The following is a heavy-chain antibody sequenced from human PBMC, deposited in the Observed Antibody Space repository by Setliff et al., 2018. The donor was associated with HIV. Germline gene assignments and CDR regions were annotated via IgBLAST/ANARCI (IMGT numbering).Heavy chain of an antibody. CDR3: ARIKARDDAFDI. Sequence: GASVKVSCKASGYTFTSYGISWVRQAPGQGLEWMGWISAYNGNTKYSQKLQGRVTMTTDTSTSTAYMELRSLRSDDTAVYYCARIKARDDAFDIWGQGTMVTVSS. V-gene: IGHV1-18*01. CDR2: ISAYNGNT. CDR1: GYTFTSYG. J-gene: IGHJ3*02.